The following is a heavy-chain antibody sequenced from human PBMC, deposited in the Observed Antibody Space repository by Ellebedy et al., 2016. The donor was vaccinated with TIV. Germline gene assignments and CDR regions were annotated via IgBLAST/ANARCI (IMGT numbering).Heavy chain of an antibody. CDR1: GYTFTGYY. CDR2: INPNSGDT. D-gene: IGHD6-19*01. CDR3: GRSGYGSGWSFDY. Sequence: AASVKVSCKASGYTFTGYYIHWVRQAPGQGLEWVAWINPNSGDTAYAQNLQGRVTVTRDPSISTAYMELSRLGSDDTAVYYCGRSGYGSGWSFDYWGQGTLVTVSS. V-gene: IGHV1-2*02. J-gene: IGHJ4*02.